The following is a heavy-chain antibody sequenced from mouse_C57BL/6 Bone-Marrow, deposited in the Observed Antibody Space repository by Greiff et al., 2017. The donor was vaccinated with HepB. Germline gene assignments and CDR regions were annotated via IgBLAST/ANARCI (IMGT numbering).Heavy chain of an antibody. CDR2: ISSGGDYI. CDR1: GFTFSSYA. V-gene: IGHV5-9-1*02. CDR3: TRVPHYYGSRENYFDY. Sequence: EVHLVESGEGLVKPGGSLKLSCAASGFTFSSYAMSWVRQTPEKRLEWVAYISSGGDYIYYADTVKGRFTISRDNARNTLYLQMSSLKSEDTAMYYCTRVPHYYGSRENYFDYWGQGTTLTVSS. J-gene: IGHJ2*01. D-gene: IGHD1-1*01.